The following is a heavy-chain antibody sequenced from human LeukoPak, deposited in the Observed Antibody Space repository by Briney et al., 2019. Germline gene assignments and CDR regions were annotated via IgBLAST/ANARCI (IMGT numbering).Heavy chain of an antibody. CDR3: ARDNDMGFEY. J-gene: IGHJ4*02. V-gene: IGHV4-4*07. CDR2: IHTSGTT. Sequence: SETLSLTCTVSGGSMSDYYWSFIRQSAGTGLEWLGRIHTSGTTWYNPSLKSRVTLSVDASKNQFSLKLSSVTAADTAVYYCARDNDMGFEYWGRGTLVTVSS. CDR1: GGSMSDYY. D-gene: IGHD3-9*01.